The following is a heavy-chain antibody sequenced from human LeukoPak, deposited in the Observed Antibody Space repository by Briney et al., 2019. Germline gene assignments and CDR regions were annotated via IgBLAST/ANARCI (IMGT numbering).Heavy chain of an antibody. CDR2: IYESEST. V-gene: IGHV4-59*01. J-gene: IGHJ6*03. Sequence: SSETLSLTCTVSGGSISNYFWSWIRQPPGRGLEWIGYIYESESTNYNPSLKSRVTISPDTSKKKFSLKLTSVTAADTAVYYCARSPPPFYDSSGYQYYYYMDVWGKGTTVTVSS. CDR3: ARSPPPFYDSSGYQYYYYMDV. CDR1: GGSISNYF. D-gene: IGHD3-22*01.